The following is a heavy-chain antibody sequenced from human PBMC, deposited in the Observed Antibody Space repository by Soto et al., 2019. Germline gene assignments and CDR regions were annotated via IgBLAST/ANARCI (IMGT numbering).Heavy chain of an antibody. J-gene: IGHJ4*02. CDR1: GGTFSSYA. Sequence: QVQLVQSGAEVKKPGSSVKVSCKASGGTFSSYAISWVRQAPGQGLEWMGGIIPIFGTANYAQKFQGRVTIPADESTSTANMELSSLRSEDAAVDYCAREKPNAYYFDYWGQGTLVTVSS. CDR3: AREKPNAYYFDY. V-gene: IGHV1-69*01. CDR2: IIPIFGTA.